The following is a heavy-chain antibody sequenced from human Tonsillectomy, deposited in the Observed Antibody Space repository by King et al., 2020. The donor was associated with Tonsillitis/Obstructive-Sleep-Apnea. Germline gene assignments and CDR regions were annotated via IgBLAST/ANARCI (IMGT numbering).Heavy chain of an antibody. J-gene: IGHJ4*02. V-gene: IGHV4-31*03. D-gene: IGHD3-3*01. CDR3: ARLSQDFGVVNF. CDR2: IYYSGST. Sequence: VQLQESGPGLVKPSQTLSLTFTVSGGSISSGGYYWRWIRQHPGKGLEWIGYIYYSGSTYYNPSLKSRVTISVDTSKNQFSLKLSSVTAADTAVYYCARLSQDFGVVNFWGQGTLVTVSS. CDR1: GGSISSGGYY.